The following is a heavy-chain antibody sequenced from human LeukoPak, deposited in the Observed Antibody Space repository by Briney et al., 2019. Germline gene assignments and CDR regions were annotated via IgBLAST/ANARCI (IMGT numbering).Heavy chain of an antibody. Sequence: ASVKVSCKASGYTFTSYGISWVRQAPGQGLEWMGWISAYNGNTNYAQKLQGRVTMTTDTSTSTANMELRSLRSDDTAVYYCARVAMVRALDYWGQGTLVTVSS. CDR3: ARVAMVRALDY. D-gene: IGHD3-10*01. V-gene: IGHV1-18*01. J-gene: IGHJ4*02. CDR2: ISAYNGNT. CDR1: GYTFTSYG.